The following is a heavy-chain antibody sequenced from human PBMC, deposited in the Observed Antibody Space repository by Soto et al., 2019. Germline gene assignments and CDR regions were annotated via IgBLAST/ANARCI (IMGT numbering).Heavy chain of an antibody. V-gene: IGHV1-69*06. Sequence: QVQLVQSGAEMREPGSSVKVSCKASGGTFSSSAINWLRQAPGQGPEWMGGIIQTIGTANYIEKFRGRVTNTADTSTSTAYMAVSSLTSEDTAMEFCARSESAGHRGFDIWGQGTMVTVSS. CDR2: IIQTIGTA. D-gene: IGHD6-19*01. CDR1: GGTFSSSA. J-gene: IGHJ3*02. CDR3: ARSESAGHRGFDI.